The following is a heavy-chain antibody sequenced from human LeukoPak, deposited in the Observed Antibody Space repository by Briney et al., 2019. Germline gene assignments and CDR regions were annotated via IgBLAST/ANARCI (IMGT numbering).Heavy chain of an antibody. CDR1: GFTFSRYG. D-gene: IGHD2-2*01. Sequence: GGSLRLSCAASGFTFSRYGMHWVRQAPGKGLEWVAFIRYDGSNKYYADSVKGRFTISRDNSKNTLYLQMNSLRAEDTAVYYCAKDVGVVPAAIPVALDYWGQGTLVTVSS. J-gene: IGHJ4*02. CDR2: IRYDGSNK. CDR3: AKDVGVVPAAIPVALDY. V-gene: IGHV3-30*02.